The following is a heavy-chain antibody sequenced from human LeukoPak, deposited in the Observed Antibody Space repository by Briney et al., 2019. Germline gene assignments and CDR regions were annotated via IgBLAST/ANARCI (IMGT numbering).Heavy chain of an antibody. V-gene: IGHV3-23*01. Sequence: GGSLRLSCAASGFTFSSYAMSWVRQAPGKGLEWVSAISGSGGSTYYADSVKGRFTISRDNSKITLYLQMNSRRAEDTAVYYCAKDRNYYDSSGYYYPPHFDYWGQGALVTVSS. J-gene: IGHJ4*02. D-gene: IGHD3-22*01. CDR3: AKDRNYYDSSGYYYPPHFDY. CDR2: ISGSGGST. CDR1: GFTFSSYA.